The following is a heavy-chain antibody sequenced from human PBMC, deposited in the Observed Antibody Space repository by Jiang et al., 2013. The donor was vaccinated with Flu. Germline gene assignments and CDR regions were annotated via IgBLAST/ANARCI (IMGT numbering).Heavy chain of an antibody. D-gene: IGHD3-22*01. CDR1: GYTFTTYW. Sequence: VQLVESGAEVKKPGEPLKISCQGSGYTFTTYWIGWVRQVPGRGLEWMGVIYPPDSDTRYSPSFQGHVSLSADTSNTTAYLQWSSLKASDTAMYYCARRALDTRGYYSGTAFDVWGQGTMVTVSS. CDR2: IYPPDSDT. J-gene: IGHJ3*01. V-gene: IGHV5-51*01. CDR3: ARRALDTRGYYSGTAFDV.